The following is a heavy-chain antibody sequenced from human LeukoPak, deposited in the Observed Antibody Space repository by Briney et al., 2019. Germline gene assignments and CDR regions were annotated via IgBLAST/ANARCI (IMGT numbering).Heavy chain of an antibody. V-gene: IGHV3-30*18. CDR3: AKDLKAGTRDY. Sequence: GGSLRLSCAASGFTFSSCGMHWVRQAPGKGLEWVAVISYDGSNKYYADSVKGRFTISRDNSKNTLYLQMNSLRAEDTAVYYCAKDLKAGTRDYWGQGTLVTVSS. J-gene: IGHJ4*02. CDR1: GFTFSSCG. D-gene: IGHD6-13*01. CDR2: ISYDGSNK.